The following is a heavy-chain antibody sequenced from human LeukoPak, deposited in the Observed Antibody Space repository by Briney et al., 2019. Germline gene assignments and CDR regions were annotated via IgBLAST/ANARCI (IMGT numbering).Heavy chain of an antibody. Sequence: PSETLSLTCAVSGGSISSSNWWSWVRQPPGKGLEWIGEIYHSGSTNYNPSLKSRVTISVDKSKNQFSLKLSSVTAADTAVYYCARAATGGWFGELLYFDYWGQGTLVTVSS. V-gene: IGHV4-4*02. D-gene: IGHD3-10*01. J-gene: IGHJ4*02. CDR1: GGSISSSNW. CDR3: ARAATGGWFGELLYFDY. CDR2: IYHSGST.